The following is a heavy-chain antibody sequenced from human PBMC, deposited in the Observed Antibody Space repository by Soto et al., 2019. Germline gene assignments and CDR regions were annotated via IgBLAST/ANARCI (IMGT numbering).Heavy chain of an antibody. V-gene: IGHV4-39*01. CDR2: IYYSGSA. CDR1: GGSINNSSFY. CDR3: ARRPLVRGIIPYYFDS. D-gene: IGHD3-10*01. Sequence: QLQLQELGPGLVKPSETLSLTCTVSGGSINNSSFYWGWVRQPPGKRLEWIGSIYYSGSAYYNPSLKSRLTISVDTSKNQFSLNLSSVTAAETAVYFCARRPLVRGIIPYYFDSWGQGTLVTVSS. J-gene: IGHJ4*02.